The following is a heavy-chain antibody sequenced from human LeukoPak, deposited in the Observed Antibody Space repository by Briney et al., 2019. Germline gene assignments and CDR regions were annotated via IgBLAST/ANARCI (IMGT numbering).Heavy chain of an antibody. V-gene: IGHV3-23*01. Sequence: GGSLRLSCAASGFTFSSYSMNWVRQAPGKGLGWVSAISGSGGSTYYADSVKGRFTISRDNSKNTLYLQMNSLRAEDTAVYYCTTDAGYTSRWYNYWGQGTLVTVPS. D-gene: IGHD6-13*01. CDR3: TTDAGYTSRWYNY. J-gene: IGHJ4*02. CDR1: GFTFSSYS. CDR2: ISGSGGST.